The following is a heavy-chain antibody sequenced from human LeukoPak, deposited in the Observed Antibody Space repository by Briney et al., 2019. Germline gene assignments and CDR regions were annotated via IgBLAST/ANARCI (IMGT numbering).Heavy chain of an antibody. CDR3: ARAPAPIFGVVMGAFDI. J-gene: IGHJ3*02. CDR1: GGSISSGSYY. Sequence: PSQTLSLTCTVSGGSISSGSYYWRWIRQPAGKGGEWIGRIYTSGSTNYNPSLKSRVTISVDTSKNQFSLKLSSVTAADTAVYYCARAPAPIFGVVMGAFDIWGQGTMVTVSS. CDR2: IYTSGST. V-gene: IGHV4-61*02. D-gene: IGHD3-3*01.